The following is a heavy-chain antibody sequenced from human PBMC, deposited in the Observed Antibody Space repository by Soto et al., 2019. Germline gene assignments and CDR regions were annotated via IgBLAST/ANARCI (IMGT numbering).Heavy chain of an antibody. D-gene: IGHD3-22*01. CDR2: ISYTGST. V-gene: IGHV4-39*02. CDR1: GGSISTSSYY. CDR3: ASYYYDGRGYYYVPGVY. Sequence: SETLSLTCTVSGGSISTSSYYWGWIRQPPGKGLEWIGSISYTGSTYYNPSLKSRVTISVDTSKNHFSLKLSSVTAADTAVYYCASYYYDGRGYYYVPGVYWGQGILVTVSS. J-gene: IGHJ4*02.